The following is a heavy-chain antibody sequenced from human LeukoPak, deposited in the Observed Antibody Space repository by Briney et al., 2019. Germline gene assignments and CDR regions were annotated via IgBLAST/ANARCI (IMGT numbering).Heavy chain of an antibody. CDR3: ASGAPATVNFDY. J-gene: IGHJ4*02. CDR1: GGSLSSSSYY. V-gene: IGHV4-39*01. Sequence: SETLSLTCTVSGGSLSSSSYYWGWIRQPPGKGLEWIGSIYYSGSTYYNPSLKSRVTISVDTSKNQFSLKLSSVTATDTAVYYCASGAPATVNFDYWGQGTLVTVSS. CDR2: IYYSGST. D-gene: IGHD4-17*01.